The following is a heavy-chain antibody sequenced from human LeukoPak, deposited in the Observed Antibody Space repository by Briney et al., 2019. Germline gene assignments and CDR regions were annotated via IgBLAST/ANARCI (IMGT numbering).Heavy chain of an antibody. J-gene: IGHJ4*02. CDR2: ISSSGSTI. V-gene: IGHV3-11*01. D-gene: IGHD5-18*01. CDR3: ARGPPTWKQLWLGDFDY. Sequence: PGGSLTLSCAASGFTFSDYYMSWIRQAPGKGLEWVSYISSSGSTIYYADSVKGRFTISRDNAKNPLYLQMNSLRAEDTAVYYCARGPPTWKQLWLGDFDYWGQGTLVTVSS. CDR1: GFTFSDYY.